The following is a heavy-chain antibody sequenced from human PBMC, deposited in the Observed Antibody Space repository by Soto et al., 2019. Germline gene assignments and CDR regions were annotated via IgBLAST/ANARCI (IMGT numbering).Heavy chain of an antibody. CDR1: GYSFTSYW. D-gene: IGHD6-6*01. Sequence: GESLKISCKGSGYSFTSYWIGWVRQMPGKGLEWMGIIYPGDSDTRYSPSFQGQVTISADKSISTAYLQWSSLKASDTAMYYCERLRGVAARPLYMDVWGKGTTVTVSS. J-gene: IGHJ6*03. CDR3: ERLRGVAARPLYMDV. V-gene: IGHV5-51*01. CDR2: IYPGDSDT.